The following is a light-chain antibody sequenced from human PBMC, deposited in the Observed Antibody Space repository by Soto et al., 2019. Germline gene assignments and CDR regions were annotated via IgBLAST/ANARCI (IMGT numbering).Light chain of an antibody. Sequence: QSALTQPASVSGSPGQSITISCTGTSSDVGAYNYVSWYQQLPDKAPKLMIYDVTYRPSGVSNRFSGSKSGNTASLTISGLQAEDEADYFFSSYTTSSTLVFGGGTQLTVL. CDR2: DVT. CDR1: SSDVGAYNY. V-gene: IGLV2-14*03. CDR3: SSYTTSSTLV. J-gene: IGLJ3*02.